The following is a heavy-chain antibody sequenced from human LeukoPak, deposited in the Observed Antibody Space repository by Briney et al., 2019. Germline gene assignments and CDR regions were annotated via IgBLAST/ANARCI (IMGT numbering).Heavy chain of an antibody. Sequence: ASVKVSCKASGYTFTGYYMHWVRQAPGQGLEWMGWINPNSGGTNYAQKFQGWVTMTRDTSISTAYMELSRLRSDDTAVYYCARGRNGEYKDAFDIWGQGTMVTVSS. CDR2: INPNSGGT. J-gene: IGHJ3*02. D-gene: IGHD3-10*01. CDR3: ARGRNGEYKDAFDI. V-gene: IGHV1-2*04. CDR1: GYTFTGYY.